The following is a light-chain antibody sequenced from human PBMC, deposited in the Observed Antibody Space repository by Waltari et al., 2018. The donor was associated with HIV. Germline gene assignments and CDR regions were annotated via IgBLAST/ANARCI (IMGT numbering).Light chain of an antibody. V-gene: IGLV2-11*01. J-gene: IGLJ2*01. CDR1: SRAVGGYNY. CDR2: DVS. CDR3: CSYADTYTI. Sequence: QSALTQPRSVSGSPGQSVTISCPGTSRAVGGYNYVSWYQQTPGKAPKLMIYDVSQRPSGVPDRFSGSKSGNTASLTISGLQAEDEADYYCCSYADTYTIFGGGTKLTVL.